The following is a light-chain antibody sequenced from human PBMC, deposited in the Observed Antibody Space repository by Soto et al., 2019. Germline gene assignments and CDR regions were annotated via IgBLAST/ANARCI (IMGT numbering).Light chain of an antibody. CDR1: QSISNY. Sequence: DIQMTQSPSSLSASVGDRVTITCRASQSISNYLNWYQQKPRKAPKLLIYAASSLQSGVPSRFSGSGSGTDVTLTISSLQPEDFATYSCQQSYTTLFTFGPGTNVDI. CDR2: AAS. CDR3: QQSYTTLFT. J-gene: IGKJ3*01. V-gene: IGKV1-39*01.